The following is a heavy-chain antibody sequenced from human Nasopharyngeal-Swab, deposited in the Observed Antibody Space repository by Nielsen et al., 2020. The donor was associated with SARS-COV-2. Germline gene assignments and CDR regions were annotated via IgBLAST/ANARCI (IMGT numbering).Heavy chain of an antibody. D-gene: IGHD2-21*02. Sequence: GGSLRLSCAASGFTFDDYGMSWVRQAPGKGLEWVSGINWNGGSTGYADSVKGRFTISRDNAKNSLYLQMNSLRAEDTALYYCAREEACDGGNDYSYYYYGMDVWGQGTTVTVSS. CDR1: GFTFDDYG. V-gene: IGHV3-20*04. CDR2: INWNGGST. J-gene: IGHJ6*02. CDR3: AREEACDGGNDYSYYYYGMDV.